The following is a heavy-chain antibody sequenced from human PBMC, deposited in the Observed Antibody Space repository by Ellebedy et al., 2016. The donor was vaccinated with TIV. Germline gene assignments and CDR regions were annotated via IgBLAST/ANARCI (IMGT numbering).Heavy chain of an antibody. V-gene: IGHV2-5*01. CDR1: GFSLSTSGVG. D-gene: IGHD3-10*01. CDR2: IYWNDDQ. J-gene: IGHJ4*02. Sequence: SGPTLVKPTQTLTPTCSFSGFSLSTSGVGVGWIRQPPGKTLEWLALIYWNDDQRYSPSLKSRLTVTKDSSKNQVVLTMTNMDPVDTATYYCALIPRTVRGVNFLGYFDYWGQGTLVTVSS. CDR3: ALIPRTVRGVNFLGYFDY.